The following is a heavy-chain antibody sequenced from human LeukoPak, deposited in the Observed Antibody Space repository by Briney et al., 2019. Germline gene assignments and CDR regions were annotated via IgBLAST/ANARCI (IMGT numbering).Heavy chain of an antibody. J-gene: IGHJ4*02. Sequence: ASVKVSCKASGYTFTSYYMHWVRQAPGQGLEWMGIINPSGGSTSYAQKFQGRVTMARDMSTSTVYMVLSSLRSEDTAVYYCARALTIAARFTLPNYWGQGTLVTVSS. CDR1: GYTFTSYY. V-gene: IGHV1-46*01. CDR2: INPSGGST. D-gene: IGHD6-6*01. CDR3: ARALTIAARFTLPNY.